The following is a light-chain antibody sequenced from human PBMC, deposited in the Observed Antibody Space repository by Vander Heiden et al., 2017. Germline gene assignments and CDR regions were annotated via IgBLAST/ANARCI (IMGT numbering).Light chain of an antibody. V-gene: IGKV3-20*01. Sequence: EIVLTQSPGTLSLSPGERATLSCRASQSVSSSYLAWYQQKPGQAPRLLIYGASSRATGIPDRFSGTGSGTDFTLTISRLEPEDFAVYYCLQDGSSRVFFGGGTKVEIK. CDR2: GAS. J-gene: IGKJ4*01. CDR1: QSVSSSY. CDR3: LQDGSSRVF.